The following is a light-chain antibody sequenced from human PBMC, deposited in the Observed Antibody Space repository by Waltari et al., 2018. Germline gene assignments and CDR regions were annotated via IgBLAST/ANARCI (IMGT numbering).Light chain of an antibody. Sequence: SYELTQPPSVSVSPGQTATLSCSATKLEDKYVCWYQQKPGQSPVLGMYQDSKRPSGIPERFSGSNSGDTATLTISGTQTLDEADYFCQTWDNTTVFGSGTRVTVL. CDR1: KLEDKY. CDR2: QDS. CDR3: QTWDNTTV. V-gene: IGLV3-1*01. J-gene: IGLJ1*01.